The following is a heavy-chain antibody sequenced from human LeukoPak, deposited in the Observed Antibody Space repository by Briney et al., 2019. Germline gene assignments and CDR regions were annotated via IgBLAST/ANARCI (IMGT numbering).Heavy chain of an antibody. V-gene: IGHV4-59*01. J-gene: IGHJ6*03. CDR3: ARGIYSSGWYELYYYYYYMDV. CDR1: SASISTYY. Sequence: SETLSLTCTVSSASISTYYWSWIRQPPGKGLEWIGYIYYSGSTNYNPSLKSRVTISVDTSKNQFSLKLSSVTAADTAVYYCARGIYSSGWYELYYYYYYMDVWGKGTTVTISS. CDR2: IYYSGST. D-gene: IGHD6-19*01.